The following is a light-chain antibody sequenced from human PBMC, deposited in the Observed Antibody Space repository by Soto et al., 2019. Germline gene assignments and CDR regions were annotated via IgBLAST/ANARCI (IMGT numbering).Light chain of an antibody. CDR2: DAS. CDR3: QQRES. V-gene: IGKV3-11*01. Sequence: EIVLTQSPATLSLSPGERATLSCRASQSVSSYLAWYQQKPGQAPRLLIYDASNRATGIPARFSGSGSGTDFTLTISSLEPEDFAVYYCQQRESFRGGTKVEIK. CDR1: QSVSSY. J-gene: IGKJ4*01.